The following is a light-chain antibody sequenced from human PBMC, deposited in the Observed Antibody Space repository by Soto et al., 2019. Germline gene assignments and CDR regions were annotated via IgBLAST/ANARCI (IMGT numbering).Light chain of an antibody. CDR3: QQRSNLPWT. CDR1: QSVSSY. Sequence: EIVLTQSPATLSLSPGERATLSCRASQSVSSYLAWYQQKPGQPPRLLIYDASNRATGIPARFSGSGSGTDFTLTISSLEPEDFAVYYCQQRSNLPWTFGQGTKVDIK. CDR2: DAS. J-gene: IGKJ1*01. V-gene: IGKV3-11*01.